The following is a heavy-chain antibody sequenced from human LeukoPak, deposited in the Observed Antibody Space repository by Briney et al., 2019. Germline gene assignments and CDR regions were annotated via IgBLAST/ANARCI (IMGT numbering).Heavy chain of an antibody. CDR1: GGSVSSGSYY. CDR2: IYYSGTT. V-gene: IGHV4-61*01. Sequence: SETLSLTCTVSGGSVSSGSYYWTWIRQPPGKGLEWIGYIYYSGTTNYNPPLKSRVTISVDTSKNQFSLKLGSVTAADTAVYYCARVGIAVASPFFDYWGQGTLVTVSS. D-gene: IGHD6-19*01. CDR3: ARVGIAVASPFFDY. J-gene: IGHJ4*02.